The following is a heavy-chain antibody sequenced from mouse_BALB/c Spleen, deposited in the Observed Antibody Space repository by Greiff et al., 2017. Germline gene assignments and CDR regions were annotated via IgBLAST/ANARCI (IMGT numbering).Heavy chain of an antibody. Sequence: VQLQESGPGLVAPSQSLSITCTVSGFSLTSYGVHWVRQPPGKGLEWLGVIWAGGSTNYNSALMSRLSISKDNSKSQVFLKMNILQTDDTAMYYCARGYGSSFYLDYWGQGTTLTVSS. D-gene: IGHD1-1*01. CDR3: ARGYGSSFYLDY. CDR1: GFSLTSYG. J-gene: IGHJ2*01. V-gene: IGHV2-9*02. CDR2: IWAGGST.